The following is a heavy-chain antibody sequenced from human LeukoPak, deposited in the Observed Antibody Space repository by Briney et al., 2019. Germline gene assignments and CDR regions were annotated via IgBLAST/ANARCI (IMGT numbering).Heavy chain of an antibody. Sequence: PGGSLRLSCEASGFTFSIYAMSWVRQTPGKGLQWVSSITSRDGTTYYADSVKGRFTISRDNSENTLYLRMSSLRAEDTAIYYCARDRPKYDGSVGHYYRREGDRWGQ. V-gene: IGHV3-23*01. D-gene: IGHD3-22*01. CDR1: GFTFSIYA. CDR3: ARDRPKYDGSVGHYYRREGDR. CDR2: ITSRDGTT. J-gene: IGHJ5*02.